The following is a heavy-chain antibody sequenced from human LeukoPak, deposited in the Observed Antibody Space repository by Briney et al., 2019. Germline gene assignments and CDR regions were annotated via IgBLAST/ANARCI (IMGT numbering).Heavy chain of an antibody. V-gene: IGHV1-69*04. CDR2: IIPILGIA. CDR3: ARDQGYYDSSGHMEDY. J-gene: IGHJ4*02. CDR1: GGTFSSYA. D-gene: IGHD3-22*01. Sequence: ASVKVSCKASGGTFSSYAISWVRQAPGQGLEWMGRIIPILGIANYAQKFQGRATITADKSTSTAYMELSSLRSEDTAVYYCARDQGYYDSSGHMEDYWGQGTLVTVSS.